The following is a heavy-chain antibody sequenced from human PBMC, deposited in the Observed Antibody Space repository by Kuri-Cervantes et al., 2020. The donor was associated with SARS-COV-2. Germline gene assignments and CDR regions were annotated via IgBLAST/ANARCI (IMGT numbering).Heavy chain of an antibody. CDR2: INHSGST. D-gene: IGHD1-26*01. J-gene: IGHJ4*02. V-gene: IGHV4-34*01. CDR1: GGSFSGYY. CDR3: AKASIVGATYFDY. Sequence: SETLSLTCAVYGGSFSGYYWSWIHQPPGKGLEWIGEINHSGSTNYNPSLKSRVTISVDTSKNQFSLKLSSVTAADTAVYYCAKASIVGATYFDYRGQGNLVNGAS.